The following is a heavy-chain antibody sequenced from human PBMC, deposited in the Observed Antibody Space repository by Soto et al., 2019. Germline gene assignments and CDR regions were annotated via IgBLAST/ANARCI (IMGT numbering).Heavy chain of an antibody. CDR3: ARLESYDILTGPPLNRFDP. CDR1: GGSISSSSYY. V-gene: IGHV4-39*01. J-gene: IGHJ5*02. D-gene: IGHD3-9*01. Sequence: SETLSLTCTVSGGSISSSSYYWGWIRQPPGQGLEWIGSIYYSGSTYYNPSLKSRVTISVDTSKNQFSLKLSSVTAADTAVYYCARLESYDILTGPPLNRFDPWGQGTLVTVSS. CDR2: IYYSGST.